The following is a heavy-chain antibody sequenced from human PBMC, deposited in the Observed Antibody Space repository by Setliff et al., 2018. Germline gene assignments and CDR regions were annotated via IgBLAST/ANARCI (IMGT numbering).Heavy chain of an antibody. Sequence: PSETLSLTCSVSGGSISSGSYYWSWIRQPAGKGLEWIGHIHTSGATNYNPSLKSRITISVDTSKNQFSLKLSSVTAADTAVYYCARPYYYDSSGYYYDYWGQGTLVTVSS. J-gene: IGHJ4*02. D-gene: IGHD3-22*01. CDR1: GGSISSGSYY. V-gene: IGHV4-61*09. CDR3: ARPYYYDSSGYYYDY. CDR2: IHTSGAT.